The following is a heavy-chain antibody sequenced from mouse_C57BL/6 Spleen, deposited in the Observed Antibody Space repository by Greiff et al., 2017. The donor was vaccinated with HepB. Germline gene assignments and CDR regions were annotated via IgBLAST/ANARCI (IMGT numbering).Heavy chain of an antibody. CDR2: IDPSDSET. D-gene: IGHD3-2*02. Sequence: QVQLQQPGAELVRPGSSVKLSCKASGYTFTSYWMHWVKQRPIQGLEWIGNIDPSDSETHYNQKFKDKATLTVDKSSSKAYMQLSSLTSEDSAVYYCARWGTAQATGYWGQGNTLTVSS. CDR1: GYTFTSYW. CDR3: ARWGTAQATGY. J-gene: IGHJ2*01. V-gene: IGHV1-52*01.